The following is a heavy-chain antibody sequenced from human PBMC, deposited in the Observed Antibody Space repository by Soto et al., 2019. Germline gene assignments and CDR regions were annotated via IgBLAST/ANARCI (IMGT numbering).Heavy chain of an antibody. Sequence: SETLSLTCTVSGGSISSGDYYWSWIRQPPGKGLEWIGYIYYSGSTYYNPSLKSRVTISVDTSKNQFSLKLSSVTAADTAVYYCARDTPEYGGNYYFDYWGQGTLVTVSS. CDR1: GGSISSGDYY. J-gene: IGHJ4*02. D-gene: IGHD2-21*01. V-gene: IGHV4-30-4*01. CDR3: ARDTPEYGGNYYFDY. CDR2: IYYSGST.